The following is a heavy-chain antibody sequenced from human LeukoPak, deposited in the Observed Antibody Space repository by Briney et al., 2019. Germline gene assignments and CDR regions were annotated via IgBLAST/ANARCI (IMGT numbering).Heavy chain of an antibody. V-gene: IGHV3-11*05. CDR2: ISSSSSYT. Sequence: PGGSLRPSCAASGFTFSDYYMSWIRQAPGKGLEWVSYISSSSSYTNYADSVKGRFTISRDNAKNSLYLQMNSLRAEDTAVYYCTRDLDGSGNYHWFDPWGQGTLVTVSS. CDR3: TRDLDGSGNYHWFDP. CDR1: GFTFSDYY. D-gene: IGHD3-10*01. J-gene: IGHJ5*02.